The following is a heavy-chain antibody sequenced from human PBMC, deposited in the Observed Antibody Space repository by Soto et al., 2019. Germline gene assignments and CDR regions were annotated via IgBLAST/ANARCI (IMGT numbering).Heavy chain of an antibody. Sequence: ESLKISCAASGFTFSNHWMHWVRQAPGMGLVWASRINSDGSATTYADSVKGRFTISRDNAKNTLYLQMNSLRVEDTAVYYCARGPRGNTSWFDPWGQGTLVTVSS. CDR3: ARGPRGNTSWFDP. V-gene: IGHV3-74*01. CDR1: GFTFSNHW. D-gene: IGHD3-16*01. J-gene: IGHJ5*02. CDR2: INSDGSAT.